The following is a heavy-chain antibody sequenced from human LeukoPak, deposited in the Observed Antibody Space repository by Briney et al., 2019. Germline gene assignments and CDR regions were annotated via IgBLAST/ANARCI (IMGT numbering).Heavy chain of an antibody. Sequence: ASVKVSCKASGYTFTGYYMHWVRQAPGQGLEWMGWINPNSGGTNYAQKFQGRVTMTRDTSISTAYMELSRLRSDDTAVYYCARDLPYYYGSGSYYPDWGQGTLVTVSS. CDR2: INPNSGGT. CDR3: ARDLPYYYGSGSYYPD. V-gene: IGHV1-2*02. J-gene: IGHJ4*02. CDR1: GYTFTGYY. D-gene: IGHD3-10*01.